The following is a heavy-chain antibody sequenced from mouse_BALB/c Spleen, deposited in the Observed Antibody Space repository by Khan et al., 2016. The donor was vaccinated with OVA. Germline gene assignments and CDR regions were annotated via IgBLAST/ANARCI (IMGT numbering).Heavy chain of an antibody. V-gene: IGHV3-2*02. Sequence: EVKLLESGPGLVKPSQSLFLTCTATGYPITSDYVRYWIRLFPGNKLEWMGYISYSGNTNYNPYFKSRISFTRDISKNQFFMQLNSVTTEDTATYYCARVYGGDFDYWGQGTTLTVSS. J-gene: IGHJ2*01. CDR3: ARVYGGDFDY. CDR1: GYPITSDYV. D-gene: IGHD1-1*02. CDR2: ISYSGNT.